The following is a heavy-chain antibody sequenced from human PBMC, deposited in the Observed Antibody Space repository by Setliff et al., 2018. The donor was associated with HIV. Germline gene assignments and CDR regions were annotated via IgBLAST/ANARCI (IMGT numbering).Heavy chain of an antibody. CDR2: IIPILGIA. Sequence: GASVKVSCKASGGTFTSYVISWVRQAPGQGLKWMGGIIPILGIASYSQKFQGRVTITADKSTSTAYMELSSLRSEDTAVYYCARPQWELGVDYYGIDVWGQGTTVTVSS. CDR3: ARPQWELGVDYYGIDV. J-gene: IGHJ6*02. V-gene: IGHV1-69*10. D-gene: IGHD1-26*01. CDR1: GGTFTSYV.